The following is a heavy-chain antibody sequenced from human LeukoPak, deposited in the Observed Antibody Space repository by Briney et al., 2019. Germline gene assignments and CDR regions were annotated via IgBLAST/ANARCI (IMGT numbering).Heavy chain of an antibody. D-gene: IGHD3-16*01. V-gene: IGHV7-4-1*02. CDR1: GYSLDTYP. Sequence: ASVKVSFKASGYSLDTYPINWVRQAPGQGLEWMGWIITNTGNPRYAQGFTGRFVFSLDTSVNTAYLQISSLKTEDSAVYYCARRGSRTYAFDNWGQGTLVTVSS. J-gene: IGHJ4*02. CDR2: IITNTGNP. CDR3: ARRGSRTYAFDN.